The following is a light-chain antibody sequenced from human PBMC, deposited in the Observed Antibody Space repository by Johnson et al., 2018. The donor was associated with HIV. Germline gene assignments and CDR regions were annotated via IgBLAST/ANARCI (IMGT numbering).Light chain of an antibody. CDR1: SSNIGTNF. CDR3: ASWDRSVTVGTV. J-gene: IGLJ1*01. Sequence: QSVLTQPPSVSAAPGQKVTISCSGSSSNIGTNFVSWYQQFPGAAPKLLIYENNKRPSGIPDRFSGSKSGTSATLDITGLQTGDEADYYCASWDRSVTVGTVFGPGTRVTVL. CDR2: ENN. V-gene: IGLV1-51*02.